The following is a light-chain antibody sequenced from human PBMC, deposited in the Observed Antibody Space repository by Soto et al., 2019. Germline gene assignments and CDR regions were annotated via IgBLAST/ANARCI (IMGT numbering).Light chain of an antibody. CDR2: DAS. CDR3: HQYYDWPPYT. CDR1: QSVRRT. J-gene: IGKJ2*01. Sequence: EIVMTQSPVTLSVSPGERATLSCRASQSVRRTLAWYQQKPGQPPRLLIYDASTRATGIPATVSGGASGTEFSLTISSLQSEDFAVYYCHQYYDWPPYTFGQGPKLEIK. V-gene: IGKV3-15*01.